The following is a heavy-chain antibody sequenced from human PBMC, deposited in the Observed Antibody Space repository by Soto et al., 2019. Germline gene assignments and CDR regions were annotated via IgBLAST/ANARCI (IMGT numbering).Heavy chain of an antibody. D-gene: IGHD3-22*01. V-gene: IGHV4-30-4*01. CDR1: GGSISSGDYY. Sequence: PSETLSLTCTVSGGSISSGDYYWSWIRQPPGKGLAWIGYIYYSGSTYYNPSLKSRVTISVDTSKNQFSLKLSSVTAADTAVYYCARVWGSSGYWGTEYYYYGMDVWGQGTTVTVSS. J-gene: IGHJ6*02. CDR2: IYYSGST. CDR3: ARVWGSSGYWGTEYYYYGMDV.